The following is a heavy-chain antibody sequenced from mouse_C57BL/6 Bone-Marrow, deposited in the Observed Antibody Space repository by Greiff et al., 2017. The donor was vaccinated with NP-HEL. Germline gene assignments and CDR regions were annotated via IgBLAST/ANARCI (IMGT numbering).Heavy chain of an antibody. CDR2: ISDGGSYT. J-gene: IGHJ3*01. D-gene: IGHD1-1*01. V-gene: IGHV5-4*01. CDR3: AREGHYYGSSSAWFAY. Sequence: EVKLMESGGGLVKPGGSLKLSCAASGFTFSSYAMSWVRQTPEKRLEWVATISDGGSYTYYPDNVKGRFTISRDNAKNNLYLQMSHLKSEDTAMYYCAREGHYYGSSSAWFAYWGQGTLVTVSA. CDR1: GFTFSSYA.